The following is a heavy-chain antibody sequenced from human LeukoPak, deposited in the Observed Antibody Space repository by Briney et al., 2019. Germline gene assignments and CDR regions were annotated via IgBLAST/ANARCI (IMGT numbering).Heavy chain of an antibody. CDR3: AKAVGPRTYSSGPPSDY. D-gene: IGHD6-19*01. J-gene: IGHJ4*02. V-gene: IGHV3-23*01. CDR1: GFTFSSYA. CDR2: ISGSDDST. Sequence: GRSLRLSCAASGFTFSSYAMHWVRQAPGKGLEWVSAISGSDDSTYYADSVKGRFTISRDHSKDTLYLQMNSLRAEDTAVYYCAKAVGPRTYSSGPPSDYWGQGTLVTVSS.